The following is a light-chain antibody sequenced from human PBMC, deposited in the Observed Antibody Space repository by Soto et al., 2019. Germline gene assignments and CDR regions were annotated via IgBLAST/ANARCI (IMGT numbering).Light chain of an antibody. V-gene: IGLV3-21*02. CDR2: DDS. J-gene: IGLJ1*01. CDR1: NIGGKN. CDR3: QVWDSSSNHYV. Sequence: SYELTQPPSVSVAPRQTARVTCGGTNIGGKNVHWYQQKPGQAPVLVVYDDSDRPSGIPERFSGSNSENTATLTINRVEAGDEADYYCQVWDSSSNHYVFGTGTKVTVL.